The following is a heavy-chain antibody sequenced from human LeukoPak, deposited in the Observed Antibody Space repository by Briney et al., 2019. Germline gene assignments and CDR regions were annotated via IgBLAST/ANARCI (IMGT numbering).Heavy chain of an antibody. CDR3: ARTAVGGTVTG. D-gene: IGHD4-17*01. CDR2: IYSSGST. CDR1: GGSMFGYY. J-gene: IGHJ4*02. Sequence: SETLSLTCTVSGGSMFGYYWSWIRQPPGKGLEWIGYIYSSGSTNYNPSLKSRVTISIDTSKNQFSLKLSSVTAADTAMYYCARTAVGGTVTGWGQGTLATVSS. V-gene: IGHV4-59*01.